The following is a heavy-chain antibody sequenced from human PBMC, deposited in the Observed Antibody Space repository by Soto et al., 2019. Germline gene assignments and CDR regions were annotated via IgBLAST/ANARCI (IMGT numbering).Heavy chain of an antibody. D-gene: IGHD2-15*01. CDR1: GGTFSSYT. CDR3: ARAPVVVAATPDWFDP. J-gene: IGHJ5*02. V-gene: IGHV1-69*02. CDR2: IIPILGIA. Sequence: QVQLVQSGAEVKKPGSSVKVSCKASGGTFSSYTISWVRQAPGQGREWMGRIIPILGIANYAQKFQGRVTITADKSTSTAYMELSSLRSEDTAVYYCARAPVVVAATPDWFDPWGQGTLVTVSS.